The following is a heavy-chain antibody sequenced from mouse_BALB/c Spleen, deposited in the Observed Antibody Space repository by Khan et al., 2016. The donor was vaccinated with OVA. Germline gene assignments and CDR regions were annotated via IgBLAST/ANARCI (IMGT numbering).Heavy chain of an antibody. CDR2: IYPGTDNT. CDR1: GYIFTSYW. J-gene: IGHJ2*01. Sequence: QVQLQQSGAELVRPGASVKLSCKTSGYIFTSYWIHWVKQRSGQGLEWIARIYPGTDNTYYNENLKDKATLHADKSSSTAYMQLSSLKSDDSAVYFCAREEALYYFDYWGQGTTLTVSS. CDR3: AREEALYYFDY. V-gene: IGHV1S132*01. D-gene: IGHD3-2*02.